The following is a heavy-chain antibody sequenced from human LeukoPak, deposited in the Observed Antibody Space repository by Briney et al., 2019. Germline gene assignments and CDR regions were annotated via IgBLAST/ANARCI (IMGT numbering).Heavy chain of an antibody. Sequence: KPSETLSLTCTVSGGSISSGSYYWGWIRQPPGQGLEWIGSIDYGVSTYYNPSLRSRFTISVDTSKNQFSLKLSSVTAADTAIYYCPRHVYYSDRSGYYYYFDFWGQGTLVTVSS. V-gene: IGHV4-39*01. CDR2: IDYGVST. CDR1: GGSISSGSYY. J-gene: IGHJ4*02. D-gene: IGHD3-22*01. CDR3: PRHVYYSDRSGYYYYFDF.